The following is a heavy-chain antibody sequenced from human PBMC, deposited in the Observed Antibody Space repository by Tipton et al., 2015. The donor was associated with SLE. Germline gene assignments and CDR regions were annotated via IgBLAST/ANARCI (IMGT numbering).Heavy chain of an antibody. D-gene: IGHD4-11*01. J-gene: IGHJ4*02. CDR1: GFTVSSNY. CDR3: ARGNYVSPGV. CDR2: IQQDGNDK. Sequence: SLRLSCAASGFTVSSNYMSWVRQAPGKGLEWVAHIQQDGNDKYYVDSLKGRFTISRDNAKNSVNLQMDSLRGEDTAVYYCARGNYVSPGVWGQGTLVTVSS. V-gene: IGHV3-7*01.